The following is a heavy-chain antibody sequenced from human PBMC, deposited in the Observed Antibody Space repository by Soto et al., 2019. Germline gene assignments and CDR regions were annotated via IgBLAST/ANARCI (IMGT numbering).Heavy chain of an antibody. D-gene: IGHD3-22*01. J-gene: IGHJ4*02. CDR2: IIPIFGTA. Sequence: SVKVSCKSSGGTFSSYAISCVRPAPGQGLEWMGGIIPIFGTANYAQKFQGRVTITADESTSTAYMELSSLRSEDTAVYYCARGRTDYYDSSGYYYMQYWGQGTLVTVSS. V-gene: IGHV1-69*13. CDR1: GGTFSSYA. CDR3: ARGRTDYYDSSGYYYMQY.